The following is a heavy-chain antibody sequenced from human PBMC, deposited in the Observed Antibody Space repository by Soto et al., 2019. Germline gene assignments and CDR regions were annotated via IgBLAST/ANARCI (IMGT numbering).Heavy chain of an antibody. CDR1: GYTFTSYY. CDR2: INPSGGST. Sequence: GASVKVSCKASGYTFTSYYMHWVRQAPGQGLEWMGIINPSGGSTSYAQKFQGRVTMTRDTSTSTVYMELSSLRSEDTAVYYCARSLPRNYGSGSHRLLRIDPRGPGTLVTVSS. J-gene: IGHJ5*02. D-gene: IGHD3-10*01. V-gene: IGHV1-46*03. CDR3: ARSLPRNYGSGSHRLLRIDP.